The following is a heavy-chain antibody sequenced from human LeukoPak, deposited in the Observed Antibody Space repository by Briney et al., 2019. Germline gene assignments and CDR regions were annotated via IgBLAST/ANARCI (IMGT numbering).Heavy chain of an antibody. CDR3: ARDLVTGDSG. V-gene: IGHV4-59*12. D-gene: IGHD7-27*01. J-gene: IGHJ4*02. CDR1: GGSISSYY. Sequence: SETLSLTCTVSGGSISSYYWSWIRQPPGKGLEWIGYIYYSGSTYYNPSLKSRVTISVDTSKNQFSLKLSSVTAADTAVYYCARDLVTGDSGWGQGTLVTVSS. CDR2: IYYSGST.